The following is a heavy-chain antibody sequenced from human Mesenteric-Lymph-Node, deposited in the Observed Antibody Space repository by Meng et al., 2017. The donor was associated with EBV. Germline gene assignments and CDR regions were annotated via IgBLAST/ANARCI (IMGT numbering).Heavy chain of an antibody. CDR1: GGSVSSTSYY. Sequence: AQLQVSGPGLVKPSETLSLTCTVSGGSVSSTSYYWSWIRQPPGKRLEWIGYVYYSGSTNYNPSLKSRVTISVDTSKNQFSLNLYSVTAADTAVYYCARENPARGNWFDPWGQGALVTVSS. CDR3: ARENPARGNWFDP. D-gene: IGHD3-10*01. CDR2: VYYSGST. J-gene: IGHJ5*02. V-gene: IGHV4-61*01.